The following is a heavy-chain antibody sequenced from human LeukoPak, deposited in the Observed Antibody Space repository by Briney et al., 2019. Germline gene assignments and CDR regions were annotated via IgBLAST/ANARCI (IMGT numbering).Heavy chain of an antibody. CDR2: IIPILGIA. Sequence: ASVKVSCKASGGTFSSYAISWVRQAPGQGLEWMGRIIPILGIANYAQKFQGRVTITADKSTSTAYMELSSLRSEDTAAYYCARDRARYCSSTSCYGDAFDYWGQGTLVTVSS. CDR1: GGTFSSYA. D-gene: IGHD2-2*01. J-gene: IGHJ4*02. CDR3: ARDRARYCSSTSCYGDAFDY. V-gene: IGHV1-69*04.